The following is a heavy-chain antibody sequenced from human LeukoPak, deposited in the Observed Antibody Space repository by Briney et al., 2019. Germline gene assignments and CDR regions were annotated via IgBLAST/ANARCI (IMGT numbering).Heavy chain of an antibody. J-gene: IGHJ4*02. CDR2: IYYSGST. D-gene: IGHD2-2*01. V-gene: IGHV4-39*07. CDR1: GGSISNSSYY. Sequence: NPSETLSLTCAVSGGSISNSSYYWGWIRQPPGKGLEWIGSIYYSGSTYYNPSLKSRVTISVDTSKNQFSLNLSSVTAADTAVYFCTRDEGSSYPFDYWGQGTLVTVSS. CDR3: TRDEGSSYPFDY.